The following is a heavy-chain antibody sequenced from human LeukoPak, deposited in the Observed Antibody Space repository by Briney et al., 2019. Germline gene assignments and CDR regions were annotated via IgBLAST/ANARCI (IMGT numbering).Heavy chain of an antibody. D-gene: IGHD3-10*01. V-gene: IGHV3-30*04. Sequence: PGGSLRLSCAASGFTFRSYSMHWVRQAPGKGLEWEAAISYDGSNKNYADSVKGRFTISRDNSKNTLYLQMNSLRAEDTAVYYCARAAGGEGYFDYWGQGTLVTVSS. J-gene: IGHJ4*02. CDR1: GFTFRSYS. CDR3: ARAAGGEGYFDY. CDR2: ISYDGSNK.